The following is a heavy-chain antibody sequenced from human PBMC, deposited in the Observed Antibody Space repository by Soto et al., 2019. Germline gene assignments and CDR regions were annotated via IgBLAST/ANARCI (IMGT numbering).Heavy chain of an antibody. CDR1: GFTFSSYS. CDR2: ISSSSSTI. CDR3: ARDRGGSYKLPAFDI. J-gene: IGHJ3*02. Sequence: GGSLRLSCAASGFTFSSYSMNWVRQAPGKGLEWVSYISSSSSTIYYADSVKGRFTISRDNAKNSLYLQMNSLRDEDTAVYYCARDRGGSYKLPAFDIWGQGTMVTVSS. V-gene: IGHV3-48*02. D-gene: IGHD1-26*01.